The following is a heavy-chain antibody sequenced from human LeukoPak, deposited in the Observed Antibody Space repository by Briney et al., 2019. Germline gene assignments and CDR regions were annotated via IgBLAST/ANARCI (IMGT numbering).Heavy chain of an antibody. CDR3: ARLLPNSTGFDY. CDR2: IYPGDSDA. V-gene: IGHV5-51*01. CDR1: GYSFTNYW. Sequence: GESLKISCMTSGYSFTNYWIAWVRQMPEKGLEWMGVIYPGDSDARYSPSFQGQVTISADKSISTAYLQWSSLKASDTAMYYCARLLPNSTGFDYWGQGTLVTVSS. J-gene: IGHJ4*02. D-gene: IGHD4-17*01.